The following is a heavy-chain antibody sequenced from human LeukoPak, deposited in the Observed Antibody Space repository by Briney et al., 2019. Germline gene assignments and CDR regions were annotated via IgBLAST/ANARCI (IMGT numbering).Heavy chain of an antibody. V-gene: IGHV3-23*01. Sequence: GGSLRLSCAASGFTFSSYAMSWVRQAPGKGLEWVSAISGSGGSTYYADSVKGRFTISRDNSKNTLYLQMNSLRAEDTAVYYCAKDAASAMIVAVIQVYFDYWGQGTLVTVSS. CDR1: GFTFSSYA. CDR2: ISGSGGST. J-gene: IGHJ4*02. CDR3: AKDAASAMIVAVIQVYFDY. D-gene: IGHD3-22*01.